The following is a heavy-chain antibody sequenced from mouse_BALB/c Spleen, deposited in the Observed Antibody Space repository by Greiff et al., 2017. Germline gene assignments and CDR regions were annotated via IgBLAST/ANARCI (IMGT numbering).Heavy chain of an antibody. CDR3: ASWRSFAY. J-gene: IGHJ3*01. V-gene: IGHV1-9*01. Sequence: VQLQQSGAELMKPGASVKISCKASGYTFSSYWIEWVKQRPGHGLEWIGEILPGSGSTNYNEKFKGKATFTADTSSNTAYMQLSSLTSEDSAVYSCASWRSFAYWGQGTLVTVSA. CDR2: ILPGSGST. CDR1: GYTFSSYW.